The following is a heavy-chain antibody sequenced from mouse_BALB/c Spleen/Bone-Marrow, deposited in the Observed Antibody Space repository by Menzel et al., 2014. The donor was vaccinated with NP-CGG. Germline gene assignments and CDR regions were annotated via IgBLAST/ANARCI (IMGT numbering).Heavy chain of an antibody. CDR1: GYTFTSYI. CDR3: ARRWLPYAMDY. D-gene: IGHD2-3*01. CDR2: INPYNDGT. V-gene: IGHV1-14*01. J-gene: IGHJ4*01. Sequence: VQLQQSGPELVKPGASVKMSCKASGYTFTSYIMHWVKQKPGQGLEWIGYINPYNDGTKYNEKFKSKATLTSDKSSSTAYMELSSLTSEDSAVYYCARRWLPYAMDYWGQGTSVTVSS.